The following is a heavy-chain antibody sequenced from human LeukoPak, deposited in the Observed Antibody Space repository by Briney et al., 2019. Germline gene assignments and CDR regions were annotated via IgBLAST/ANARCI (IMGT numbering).Heavy chain of an antibody. J-gene: IGHJ4*02. CDR2: IYYSGST. D-gene: IGHD6-13*01. Sequence: PSETLSLTCTVSGGSISSSSYYWGWIRQPPGKGLEWIGSIYYSGSTYYNPSLKSRVTISVDTSKNQFSLKLSSVTAADTAVYYSARHQDKLSSSWYVSYFDYWGQGTLVTVSS. CDR3: ARHQDKLSSSWYVSYFDY. CDR1: GGSISSSSYY. V-gene: IGHV4-39*01.